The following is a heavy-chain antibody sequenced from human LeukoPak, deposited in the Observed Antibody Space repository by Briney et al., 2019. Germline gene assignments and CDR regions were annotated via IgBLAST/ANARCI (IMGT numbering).Heavy chain of an antibody. CDR2: ISSVGSTI. D-gene: IGHD2-2*02. CDR1: GFNFISYE. CDR3: ARHTLNAPDI. Sequence: GGSLRLSCAASGFNFISYEMNWVRQAPGKGLEWVSYISSVGSTISYADSVRGRFTISRDNAKNSLFLQMNNLRAEDTAFYYCARHTLNAPDIWGQGTMVTVSS. J-gene: IGHJ3*02. V-gene: IGHV3-48*03.